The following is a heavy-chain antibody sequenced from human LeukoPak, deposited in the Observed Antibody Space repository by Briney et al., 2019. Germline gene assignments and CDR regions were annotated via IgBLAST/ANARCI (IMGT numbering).Heavy chain of an antibody. CDR2: IKQDGSEK. D-gene: IGHD3-10*01. CDR1: GFTFSSYW. V-gene: IGHV3-7*01. J-gene: IGHJ6*03. Sequence: PGGSLRLSCAASGFTFSSYWMSWVRQAPGKGLEWVANIKQDGSEKYYVDSVKGRFTISRDNAKNSLYLQMNSLRAEDTAVYYCAREGRGLLWFGEPEGDYMDVWGKGTTVTISS. CDR3: AREGRGLLWFGEPEGDYMDV.